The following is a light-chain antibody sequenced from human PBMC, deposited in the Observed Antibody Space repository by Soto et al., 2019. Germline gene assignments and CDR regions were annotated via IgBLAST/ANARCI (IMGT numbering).Light chain of an antibody. CDR1: QTVSGDY. V-gene: IGKV3-20*01. CDR2: GAS. J-gene: IGKJ4*01. CDR3: QQYGGSPLVT. Sequence: EIVLTQSPGTLSLSPGERATLSCRASQTVSGDYVAWYQQKPGQAPRLLIYGASSRATGIPFRYXGSGSGTDFTLTISRLEPEDFAMYYCQQYGGSPLVTFGGGTKVEI.